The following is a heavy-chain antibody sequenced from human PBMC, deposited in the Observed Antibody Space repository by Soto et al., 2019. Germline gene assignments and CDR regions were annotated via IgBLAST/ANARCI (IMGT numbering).Heavy chain of an antibody. D-gene: IGHD6-6*01. Sequence: PGESLKISCKGSGGSCISYWIGWVRQIPGKGLEWMGIIYPGDSDTRYSPSFQGQVTISADKSISTAYLQWSSLKASDTAMYYCARSIAATSPGWDYWGQGTLVTVSS. CDR3: ARSIAATSPGWDY. V-gene: IGHV5-51*01. CDR2: IYPGDSDT. CDR1: GGSCISYW. J-gene: IGHJ4*02.